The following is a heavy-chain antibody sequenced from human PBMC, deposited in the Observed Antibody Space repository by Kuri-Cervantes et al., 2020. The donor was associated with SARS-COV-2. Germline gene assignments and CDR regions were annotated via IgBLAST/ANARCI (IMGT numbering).Heavy chain of an antibody. CDR3: ARDSSDSSGYLDY. D-gene: IGHD3-22*01. CDR2: ISYDGSNK. J-gene: IGHJ4*02. V-gene: IGHV3-30-3*01. Sequence: GESPKISCAASGFTFSSYAMHWVRQAPGKGLEWVAVISYDGSNKYYADSVKGRFTISRDNSKNTLYLQMNSLRAEDTAVYYCARDSSDSSGYLDYWGQGTLVTVSS. CDR1: GFTFSSYA.